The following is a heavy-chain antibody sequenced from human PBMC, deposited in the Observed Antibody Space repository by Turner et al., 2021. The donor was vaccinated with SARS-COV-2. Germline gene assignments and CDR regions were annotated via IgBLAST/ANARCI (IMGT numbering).Heavy chain of an antibody. J-gene: IGHJ4*02. D-gene: IGHD3-3*01. V-gene: IGHV3-21*01. Sequence: EVQLVESGGGLVKPGGSLRLSCAASAFTFSTYNMNWVRQAPGKGLEWVSSISRSSSFIYYADSVKGRFTISRDNAKNSLYLQMNSLRAEDTAVYYCARDLGGYHDFWNGYYTSGFDYWGQGTLVTVSS. CDR1: AFTFSTYN. CDR2: ISRSSSFI. CDR3: ARDLGGYHDFWNGYYTSGFDY.